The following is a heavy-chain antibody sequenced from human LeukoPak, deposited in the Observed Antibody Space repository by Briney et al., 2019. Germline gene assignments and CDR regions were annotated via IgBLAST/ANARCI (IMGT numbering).Heavy chain of an antibody. CDR3: ARMMNDFWSGYTRHDAFDI. J-gene: IGHJ3*02. CDR1: GFTFSSYS. Sequence: PGGSLRLSCAASGFTFSSYSMNWVRQAPGKGLEWVSSISSSSSYIYYADSVKGRFTISRDNAKNSLYLQMNSLRAEDTAVYYCARMMNDFWSGYTRHDAFDIWGQGTMVTVSS. CDR2: ISSSSSYI. D-gene: IGHD3-3*01. V-gene: IGHV3-21*01.